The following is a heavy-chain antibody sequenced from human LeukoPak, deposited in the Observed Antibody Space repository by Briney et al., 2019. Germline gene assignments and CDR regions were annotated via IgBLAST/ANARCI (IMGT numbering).Heavy chain of an antibody. J-gene: IGHJ4*02. CDR1: GFTFSSYS. CDR3: ARARHYYGSGSYSK. V-gene: IGHV3-48*01. D-gene: IGHD3-10*01. Sequence: QAGGSLRLSCAASGFTFSSYSMNWVRQAPGKGLEWVSYISSSSSTIYYADSVKGRFTISRDNAKNSLYLQMNSLRAEDTAVYYCARARHYYGSGSYSKWGQGTLVTVSS. CDR2: ISSSSSTI.